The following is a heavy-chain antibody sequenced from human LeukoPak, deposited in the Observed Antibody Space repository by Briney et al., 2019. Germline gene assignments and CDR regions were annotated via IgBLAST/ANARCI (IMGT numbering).Heavy chain of an antibody. J-gene: IGHJ6*03. CDR2: IYTSGST. Sequence: SETLSLTCTVSGGSISSYYWSWIRQPAGKGLEWIGRIYTSGSTNYNPSLKGRVTMSVDTSKNQFSLKLSSVTAADTAVYYCARERSSWGYYYYYYMDVWGKGTTVTVSS. CDR3: ARERSSWGYYYYYYMDV. D-gene: IGHD6-13*01. V-gene: IGHV4-4*07. CDR1: GGSISSYY.